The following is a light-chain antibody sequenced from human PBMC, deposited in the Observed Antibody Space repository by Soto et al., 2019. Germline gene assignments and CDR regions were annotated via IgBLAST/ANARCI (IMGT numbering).Light chain of an antibody. V-gene: IGKV3-20*01. J-gene: IGKJ1*01. CDR2: GAS. CDR3: QQYGDSPWT. Sequence: EIVLTQSPGTLSLSPGERATLSCRASQSVSSKLAWYQQKPGQAPRLLIYGASTRATGIPDRFSGSGSGTDFALTISGLEPEDFAVYYCQQYGDSPWTFGQGTKVDIK. CDR1: QSVSSK.